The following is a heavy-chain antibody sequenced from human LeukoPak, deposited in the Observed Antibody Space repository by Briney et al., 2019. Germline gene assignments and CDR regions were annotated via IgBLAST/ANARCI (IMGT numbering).Heavy chain of an antibody. D-gene: IGHD3-10*01. V-gene: IGHV1-69*06. CDR1: VGTFTTYT. Sequence: SVRVSSTASVGTFTTYTISSVRHAPGHELVWIGGIIPLFGTANYAQKFQGRVTITADKSTSRGYMEVSSLRSDDTAVYYCARDRPNSGSGSNFYMDVWGKGTTVTVSS. CDR3: ARDRPNSGSGSNFYMDV. CDR2: IIPLFGTA. J-gene: IGHJ6*03.